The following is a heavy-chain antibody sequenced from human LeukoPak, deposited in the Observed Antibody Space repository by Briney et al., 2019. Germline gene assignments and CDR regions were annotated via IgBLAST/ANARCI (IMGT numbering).Heavy chain of an antibody. CDR3: ARFKVTVTSIP. J-gene: IGHJ5*02. CDR2: INPDGSSA. Sequence: GGSLRLSCAASGFTFSDYRMHWVRQAPGKGLVWVSRINPDGSSASYADSVKGRFTISRDNAKNTLYLQMNSLRAEGTAVYYCARFKVTVTSIPWGQGTLVTVSS. CDR1: GFTFSDYR. V-gene: IGHV3-74*01. D-gene: IGHD4-11*01.